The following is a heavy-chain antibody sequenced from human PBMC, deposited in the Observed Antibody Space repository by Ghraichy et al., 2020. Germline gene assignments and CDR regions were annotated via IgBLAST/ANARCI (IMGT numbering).Heavy chain of an antibody. CDR2: ISNSDSII. D-gene: IGHD3-16*01. CDR3: ARDRKVRYRYDWARNPIKYYYYGMDV. V-gene: IGHV3-11*01. Sequence: GGSLRLSCAASGFSFSDYYMRWIRQAPGKGLEWVSDISNSDSIINYADSVKGRFTISRDNAKDTLYLQMNNLRAEDTAVYYCARDRKVRYRYDWARNPIKYYYYGMDVWGQGTTVTVSS. J-gene: IGHJ6*02. CDR1: GFSFSDYY.